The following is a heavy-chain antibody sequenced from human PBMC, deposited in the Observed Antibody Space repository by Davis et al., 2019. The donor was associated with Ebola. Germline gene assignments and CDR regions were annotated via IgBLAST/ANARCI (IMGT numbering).Heavy chain of an antibody. V-gene: IGHV3-21*01. J-gene: IGHJ4*02. CDR1: GFTFSSYS. Sequence: GESLKISCAASGFTFSSYSMNWVRQAPGKGLEWVSSISSSSSYIYYADSVKGRFTISRDNAKNSLYLQMNSLRAEDTAVYYCARGVRRYFDSRNDYWGQGTLVTVSS. CDR3: ARGVRRYFDSRNDY. CDR2: ISSSSSYI. D-gene: IGHD3-9*01.